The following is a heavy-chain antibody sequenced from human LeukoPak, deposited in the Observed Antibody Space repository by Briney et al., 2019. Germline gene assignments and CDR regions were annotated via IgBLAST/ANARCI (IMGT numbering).Heavy chain of an antibody. V-gene: IGHV3-23*01. CDR2: ISGSGGST. CDR3: AKGFGAYGSGREFDP. J-gene: IGHJ5*02. D-gene: IGHD3-10*01. Sequence: PGGSLRLSCAASGFTFSSYAMSWVRQAPGKGLEWVSAISGSGGSTYYADSVKGRFTISRDNSKSTLYLQMNSLRAEDTAVYYCAKGFGAYGSGREFDPWGQGTLVTVSS. CDR1: GFTFSSYA.